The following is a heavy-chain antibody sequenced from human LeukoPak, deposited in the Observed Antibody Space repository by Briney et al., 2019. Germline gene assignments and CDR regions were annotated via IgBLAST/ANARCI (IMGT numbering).Heavy chain of an antibody. CDR3: ARGPSLSTPAEYFQH. Sequence: SETLSLTCTVSGGSISSSSYYWGWIRQPPGKGLEWIGSIYYSGSTYYNPSLKSRVTISVDTSKNQFSLKLSSVTAADTAVYYCARGPSLSTPAEYFQHWGQGTLVTVSS. CDR2: IYYSGST. CDR1: GGSISSSSYY. V-gene: IGHV4-39*07. J-gene: IGHJ1*01. D-gene: IGHD2-15*01.